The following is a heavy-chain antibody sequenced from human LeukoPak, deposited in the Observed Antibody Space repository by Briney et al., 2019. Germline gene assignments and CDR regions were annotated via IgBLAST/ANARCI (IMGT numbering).Heavy chain of an antibody. Sequence: ASVKVSCKVSGYSLSELSTHWVRQAPGRGLEWMGGFDPGDDETIYAQKFQGRVTMTEDTSTDTAYLELSSLRSEDTAVYFCATEKDLLLDSWGQGTPVTVSS. CDR2: FDPGDDET. CDR1: GYSLSELS. V-gene: IGHV1-24*01. D-gene: IGHD1-26*01. CDR3: ATEKDLLLDS. J-gene: IGHJ5*01.